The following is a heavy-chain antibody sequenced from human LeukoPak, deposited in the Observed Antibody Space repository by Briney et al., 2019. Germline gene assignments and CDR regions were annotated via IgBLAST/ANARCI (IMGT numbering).Heavy chain of an antibody. CDR1: GFTFSSYS. J-gene: IGHJ4*02. CDR3: ARATTEQWLVE. Sequence: GGSLRLSCAASGFTFSSYSMNWGRQAPGRGLEWVSSISSSSSYIYYADSVKGRFTISRDNAKNSLYLQMNSLRAEDTAVYYCARATTEQWLVEWGQGTLVTVSS. CDR2: ISSSSSYI. D-gene: IGHD6-19*01. V-gene: IGHV3-21*01.